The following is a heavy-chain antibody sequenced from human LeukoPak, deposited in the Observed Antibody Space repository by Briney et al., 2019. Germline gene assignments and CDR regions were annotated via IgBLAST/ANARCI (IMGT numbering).Heavy chain of an antibody. Sequence: PSETLPLTCAVYGGSFSGYYWSWIRQPPGKGLEWIGEINHSGSTNYNPSLKSRVTISVDTSKNQFSLKLSSVTAADTAVYYCARVGTYYYDSRREPADYWGQGTLVTVSS. J-gene: IGHJ4*02. V-gene: IGHV4-34*01. CDR3: ARVGTYYYDSRREPADY. CDR1: GGSFSGYY. CDR2: INHSGST. D-gene: IGHD3-22*01.